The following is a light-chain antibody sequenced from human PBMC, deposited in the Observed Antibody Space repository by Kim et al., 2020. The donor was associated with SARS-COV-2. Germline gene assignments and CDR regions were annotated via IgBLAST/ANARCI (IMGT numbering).Light chain of an antibody. CDR1: QRITTY. V-gene: IGKV1-39*01. CDR3: QQSFTTPLHT. Sequence: DIQMTQSPSSLSASVGDSITITCRASQRITTYLNWYQQQPGKAPRLLIYATSSLQSGVPSRFSGSGSGTDFTLTINSLQPEDFATYYCQQSFTTPLHTFGGGTKVVIK. CDR2: ATS. J-gene: IGKJ4*01.